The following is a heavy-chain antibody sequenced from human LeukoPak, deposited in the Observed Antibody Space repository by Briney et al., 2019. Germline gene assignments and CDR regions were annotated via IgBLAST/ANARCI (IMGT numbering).Heavy chain of an antibody. J-gene: IGHJ4*02. D-gene: IGHD3-22*01. Sequence: ASVKVSCKASGYTFTGYYMHLVRQAPGQGLEWMGWINPNSGGTNYAQKFQGRVTMTRDTSISTAYMELSRLRSDDTAVYYCARGRNYYDSSGYYPDYWGQGTLVTVSS. V-gene: IGHV1-2*02. CDR2: INPNSGGT. CDR3: ARGRNYYDSSGYYPDY. CDR1: GYTFTGYY.